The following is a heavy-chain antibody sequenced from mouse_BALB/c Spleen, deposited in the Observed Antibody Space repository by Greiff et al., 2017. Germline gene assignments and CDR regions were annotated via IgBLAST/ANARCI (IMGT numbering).Heavy chain of an antibody. J-gene: IGHJ3*01. CDR3: AYGNSFAY. D-gene: IGHD2-10*02. CDR1: GYSFTGYF. CDR2: INPYNGDT. V-gene: IGHV1-20*02. Sequence: EVQLQQSGPELVKPGASVKISCKASGYSFTGYFMNWVMQSHGKSLEWIGRINPYNGDTFYNQKFKGKATLTVDKSSSTAHMELRSLASEDSAVYYCAYGNSFAYWGQGTLVTVSA.